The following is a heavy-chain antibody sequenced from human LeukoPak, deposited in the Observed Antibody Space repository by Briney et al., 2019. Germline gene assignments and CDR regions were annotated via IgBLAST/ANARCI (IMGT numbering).Heavy chain of an antibody. CDR2: INPNSGGT. V-gene: IGHV1-2*02. J-gene: IGHJ4*02. D-gene: IGHD6-13*01. CDR3: ARDLRIAAPGTDFDY. CDR1: GYTFTGYS. Sequence: ASVKVSCKASGYTFTGYSVHWVRQAPGQGLEWMGWINPNSGGTKYALKFQGRVTMTRDTSISTAYMELSRLTSDDTAVYYCARDLRIAAPGTDFDYWGQGTLVTVSS.